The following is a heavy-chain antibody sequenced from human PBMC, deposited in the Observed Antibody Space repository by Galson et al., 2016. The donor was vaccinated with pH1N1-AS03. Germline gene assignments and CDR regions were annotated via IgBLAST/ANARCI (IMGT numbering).Heavy chain of an antibody. D-gene: IGHD5-18*01. Sequence: SLRLSCAASGITVSGNYMSWVRQPPGKGLEWVSLIYSGGTTFYAESLKGRFTISRDVSKNTLYLQMNSLTLEDTALYYCARVRFVNGYPLGNWGVGTLVTVSS. CDR3: ARVRFVNGYPLGN. CDR2: IYSGGTT. CDR1: GITVSGNY. J-gene: IGHJ4*02. V-gene: IGHV3-66*02.